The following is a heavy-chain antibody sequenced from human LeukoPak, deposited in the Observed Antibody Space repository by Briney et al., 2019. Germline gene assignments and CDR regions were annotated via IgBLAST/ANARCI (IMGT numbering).Heavy chain of an antibody. V-gene: IGHV7-4-1*02. J-gene: IGHJ6*03. CDR3: ARGGAGYYYYMDV. CDR2: INTNTGNP. D-gene: IGHD5-12*01. CDR1: GYTFTGYY. Sequence: VASVKVSCKASGYTFTGYYMHWVRQAPGQGLEWMGWINTNTGNPTYAQGFTGRFVFSLDTSVSTAYLQISSLKAEDTAVYYCARGGAGYYYYMDVWGKGTTVTVSS.